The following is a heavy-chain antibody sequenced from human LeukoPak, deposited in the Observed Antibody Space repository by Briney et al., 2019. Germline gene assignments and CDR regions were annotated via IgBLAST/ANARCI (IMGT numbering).Heavy chain of an antibody. Sequence: GGSLRLSCAASGFTVSSIHMVWVRQAPGKGLEWVSVTYTGGNSYYADSVKGRFIISRDISKNTLYLQMNSLRAEDSALYYCARGGRGSAAVVAPRSFDIWGQGTTVTV. CDR3: ARGGRGSAAVVAPRSFDI. CDR1: GFTVSSIH. J-gene: IGHJ3*02. V-gene: IGHV3-53*01. CDR2: TYTGGNS. D-gene: IGHD3-22*01.